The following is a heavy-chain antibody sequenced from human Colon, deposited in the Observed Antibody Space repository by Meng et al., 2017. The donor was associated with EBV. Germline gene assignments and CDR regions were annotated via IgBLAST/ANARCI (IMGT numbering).Heavy chain of an antibody. J-gene: IGHJ4*02. CDR1: GGSVSSGGYY. Sequence: QVQLQESGPGLVKPSQTLSLTCTVSGGSVSSGGYYWTWIRQHPGKGLEWFGHIYYSGSTFYNPSLKRRVIISIDTSKNQFSLNLRSVTAADTAVYYCARVSSGWDYFDYWGQGTLVTVLL. V-gene: IGHV4-31*03. D-gene: IGHD6-19*01. CDR2: IYYSGST. CDR3: ARVSSGWDYFDY.